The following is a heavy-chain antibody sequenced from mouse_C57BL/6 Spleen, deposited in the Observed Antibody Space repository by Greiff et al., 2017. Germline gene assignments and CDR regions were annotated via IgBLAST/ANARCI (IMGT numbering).Heavy chain of an antibody. CDR1: GYTFTSYG. D-gene: IGHD3-2*02. V-gene: IGHV1-81*01. Sequence: QVQLKESGAELARPGASVKLSCKASGYTFTSYGISWVKQRTGQGLEWIGEIYPRSGNTYYNEKFKGKATLTADKSSSTAYMDLRSLTSEDSAVYFCASLDSSGPLYAMDYWGQGTSVTVSS. J-gene: IGHJ4*01. CDR2: IYPRSGNT. CDR3: ASLDSSGPLYAMDY.